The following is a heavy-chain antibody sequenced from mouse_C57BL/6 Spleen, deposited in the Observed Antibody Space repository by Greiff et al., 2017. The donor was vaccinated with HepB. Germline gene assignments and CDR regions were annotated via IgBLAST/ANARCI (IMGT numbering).Heavy chain of an antibody. CDR1: GFSLTSYA. V-gene: IGHV2-9-1*01. J-gene: IGHJ4*01. CDR3: ARIYYGNYGAMDY. Sequence: VQVVESGPGLVAPSQSLSITCTVSGFSLTSYAISWVRQPPGKGLEWLGVIWTGGGTNYNSALKSRLSISKDNSKSQVFLKMNSLQTDDTARYYCARIYYGNYGAMDYWGQGTSVTVSS. CDR2: IWTGGGT. D-gene: IGHD2-1*01.